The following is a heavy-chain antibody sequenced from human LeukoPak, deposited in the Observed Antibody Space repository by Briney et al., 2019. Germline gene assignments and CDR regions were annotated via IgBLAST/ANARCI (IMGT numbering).Heavy chain of an antibody. Sequence: PSETLSLTCTVSGGSISSSSYYWGWIRQPPGKGLEWIGSIYYSGSTYYNPSLKSRVTISVDTSKNQFSLKLSSVTAADTAVYYCARGAYYDILTGYSYWGQGTLVTVSS. CDR2: IYYSGST. D-gene: IGHD3-9*01. J-gene: IGHJ4*02. V-gene: IGHV4-39*01. CDR3: ARGAYYDILTGYSY. CDR1: GGSISSSSYY.